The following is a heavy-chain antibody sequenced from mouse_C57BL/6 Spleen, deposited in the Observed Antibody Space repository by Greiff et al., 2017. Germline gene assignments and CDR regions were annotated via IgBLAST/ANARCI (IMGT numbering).Heavy chain of an antibody. CDR2: ISSGSSTI. V-gene: IGHV5-17*01. D-gene: IGHD1-1*01. Sequence: EVKLMESGGGLVKPGGSLKLSCAASGFTFSDYGMHWVRQAPEKGLEWVAYISSGSSTIYYADTVKGRFTISRDNAKNTLFLQMTSLRSEDTAMYYCASPYYGSSYWYFDVWGTGTTVTVSS. CDR3: ASPYYGSSYWYFDV. CDR1: GFTFSDYG. J-gene: IGHJ1*03.